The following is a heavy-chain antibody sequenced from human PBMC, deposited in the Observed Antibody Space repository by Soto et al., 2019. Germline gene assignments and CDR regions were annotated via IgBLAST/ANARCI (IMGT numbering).Heavy chain of an antibody. CDR3: ARGVYDTYGMDV. D-gene: IGHD3-16*01. V-gene: IGHV3-64*01. Sequence: EVQLVESGGGLVQPGGSLRLSCAASGFTFSSYAMHWVRQAPGKGLEYVSVISSNGGSTYYANSVKGRFTISRDNSKNTLYLQMGSLRAEDMAVYYWARGVYDTYGMDVWGEGTTVTVSS. CDR2: ISSNGGST. CDR1: GFTFSSYA. J-gene: IGHJ6*04.